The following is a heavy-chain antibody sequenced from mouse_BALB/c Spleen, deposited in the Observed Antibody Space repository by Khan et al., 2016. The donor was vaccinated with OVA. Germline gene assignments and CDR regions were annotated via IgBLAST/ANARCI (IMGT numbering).Heavy chain of an antibody. D-gene: IGHD1-1*01. CDR1: GYIFTSYW. V-gene: IGHV1-76*01. Sequence: QVQLKQSGAELVRPGASVKLSCKTSGYIFTSYWIHWVNQRSGQGLAWIARIYPGTGSTYYNEKFKGKATLTADKSSSTAYMQLSSLKSEDSAVYFCARSDYGSTYAMDYWGQGTSVTVSS. CDR2: IYPGTGST. CDR3: ARSDYGSTYAMDY. J-gene: IGHJ4*01.